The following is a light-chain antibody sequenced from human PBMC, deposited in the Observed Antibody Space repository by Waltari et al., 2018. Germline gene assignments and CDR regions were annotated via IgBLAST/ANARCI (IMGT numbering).Light chain of an antibody. CDR1: QGISSW. J-gene: IGKJ1*01. CDR3: QQYNNAPRT. V-gene: IGKV1-12*01. CDR2: KAS. Sequence: DIQMTQSPSSLSASVVDRVSITCRASQGISSWLAWYQQKPGRAPKLLIYKASSLQGGVPSRFSGSGSGTDFTLTINSLQPEDFATYYCQQYNNAPRTFGQGTKVEIK.